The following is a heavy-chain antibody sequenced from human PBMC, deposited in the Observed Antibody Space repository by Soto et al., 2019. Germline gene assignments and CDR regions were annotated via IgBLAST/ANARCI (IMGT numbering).Heavy chain of an antibody. D-gene: IGHD6-13*01. J-gene: IGHJ5*02. V-gene: IGHV5-51*01. CDR2: IYPGDSRT. Sequence: PGESLKISCKGSGYSFTSYWIGWVRQMPGKGLEWMGVIYPGDSRTRYSPSFQGRVTISADKSISTAYLQWTSLEASDTAMYYCEIPRSSSPDFSTWGRGALVTVSS. CDR3: EIPRSSSPDFST. CDR1: GYSFTSYW.